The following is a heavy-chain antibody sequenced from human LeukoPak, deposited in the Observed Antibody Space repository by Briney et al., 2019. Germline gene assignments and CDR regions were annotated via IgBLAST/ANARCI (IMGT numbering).Heavy chain of an antibody. CDR1: GGSISSYY. CDR2: IYYSGST. D-gene: IGHD3-22*01. Sequence: SETLSLTCTVSGGSISSYYWSWIRQPPGKGLEWIGYIYYSGSTNYNPSLKSRVTISVDTSKNQFSLKLSSVTAADTAVYYCPRDLLHYYDSSGYPSRSLDYGMDVWGQGTTVTVSS. V-gene: IGHV4-59*01. CDR3: PRDLLHYYDSSGYPSRSLDYGMDV. J-gene: IGHJ6*02.